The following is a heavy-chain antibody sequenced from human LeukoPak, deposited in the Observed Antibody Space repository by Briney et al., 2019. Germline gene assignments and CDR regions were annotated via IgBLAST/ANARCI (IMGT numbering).Heavy chain of an antibody. Sequence: GGSLRLSCVGSGFPFSSHGMNWVRQAPGKGLEWVSGISPGGPTYYADSVKGRFTLSRDNAKNSLYLQMNSLRAEDTAVYYCARTGGSYPYYFEYWGQGTLVTVSS. D-gene: IGHD1-26*01. CDR1: GFPFSSHG. CDR2: ISPGGPT. J-gene: IGHJ4*02. V-gene: IGHV3-69-1*02. CDR3: ARTGGSYPYYFEY.